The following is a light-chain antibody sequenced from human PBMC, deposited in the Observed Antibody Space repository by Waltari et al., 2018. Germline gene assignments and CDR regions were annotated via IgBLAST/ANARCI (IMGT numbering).Light chain of an antibody. V-gene: IGKV3-15*01. CDR1: QTINSH. CDR2: GAS. Sequence: EIVLTQSPATLSVSPGERATLSCSASQTINSHLAWYQQQPGQAPRLLIYGASTRAIGIPARFSGSGSGTEFTLTITSLQSEDFAVYFCQQYHKWPPYTFGQGTKLDI. CDR3: QQYHKWPPYT. J-gene: IGKJ2*01.